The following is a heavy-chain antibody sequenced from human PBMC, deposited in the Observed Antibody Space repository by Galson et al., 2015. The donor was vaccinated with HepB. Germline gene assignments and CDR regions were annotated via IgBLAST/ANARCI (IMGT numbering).Heavy chain of an antibody. Sequence: SLRLSCAASGFTFSSYSMNWVRQAPGTGLEWVSYISSSSTSKYFADSVKGRFSISRDNAKNSLYLQVSSLRVEDTAVYYCARLQWERGGVYYMDVWGKGTTVSVSS. J-gene: IGHJ6*03. D-gene: IGHD1-26*01. V-gene: IGHV3-48*04. CDR3: ARLQWERGGVYYMDV. CDR2: ISSSSTSK. CDR1: GFTFSSYS.